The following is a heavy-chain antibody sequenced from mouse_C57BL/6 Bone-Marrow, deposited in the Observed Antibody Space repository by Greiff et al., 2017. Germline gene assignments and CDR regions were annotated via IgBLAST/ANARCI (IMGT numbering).Heavy chain of an antibody. D-gene: IGHD1-1*01. CDR2: IHPNSGST. CDR3: ARGGYYGSISFAY. V-gene: IGHV1-64*01. J-gene: IGHJ3*01. Sequence: PGQGLEWIGMIHPNSGSTNYNEKFKSKATLTVDKSSSTAYMQLSSLTSEDSAVYYCARGGYYGSISFAYWGQGTLVTVSA.